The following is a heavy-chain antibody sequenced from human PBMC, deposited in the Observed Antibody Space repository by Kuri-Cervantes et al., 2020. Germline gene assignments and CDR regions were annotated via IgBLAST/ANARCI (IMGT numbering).Heavy chain of an antibody. Sequence: LSLTGAASGFTFSSYSMNWVRQAPGKGLEWVSSISSSSSYIYYADSVKGRFTISRDNSKNTLYLQLNSLRAEDTAAYYCARGCRDDYNNYWYFDLWGRGTLVTVSS. V-gene: IGHV3-21*04. CDR3: ARGCRDDYNNYWYFDL. J-gene: IGHJ2*01. D-gene: IGHD5-24*01. CDR1: GFTFSSYS. CDR2: ISSSSSYI.